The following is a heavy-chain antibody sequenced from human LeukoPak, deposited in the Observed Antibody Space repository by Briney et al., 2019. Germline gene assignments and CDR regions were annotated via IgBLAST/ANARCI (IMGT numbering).Heavy chain of an antibody. CDR2: MNPNSGNT. J-gene: IGHJ4*02. V-gene: IGHV1-8*01. CDR1: GDTFTSYD. CDR3: ASIAVAGTAY. Sequence: ASVKVSCKASGDTFTSYDINWVRQATGQGLEWMGWMNPNSGNTGYAQKFQGRVTMTRDTSASTAYMVLSSLRSEDTAVYYCASIAVAGTAYWGQGTLVTVSS. D-gene: IGHD6-19*01.